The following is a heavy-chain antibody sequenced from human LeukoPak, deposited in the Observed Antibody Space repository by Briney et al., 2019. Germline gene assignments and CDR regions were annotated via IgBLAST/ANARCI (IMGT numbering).Heavy chain of an antibody. CDR2: ISSSGSTI. CDR3: ARVHWHSRLRGMDV. J-gene: IGHJ6*02. Sequence: GGSLRLSCAASGFTFSSYAMSWVRQAPGKGLEWLSYISSSGSTIYYSDSVKGRFTISRHIAKNSLYLQMNSLRAEDTAVYYCARVHWHSRLRGMDVWGQGTTVTVSS. V-gene: IGHV3-48*04. D-gene: IGHD3-22*01. CDR1: GFTFSSYA.